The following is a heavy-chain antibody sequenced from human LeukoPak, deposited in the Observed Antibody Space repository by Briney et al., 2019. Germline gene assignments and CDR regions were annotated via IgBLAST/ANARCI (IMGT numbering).Heavy chain of an antibody. D-gene: IGHD4-17*01. CDR2: IYSGGNT. Sequence: GGSLRLSCAASGFTFSSYSMNWVRQAPGKGLEWVSFIYSGGNTHYSDSVKGRFTISRDNSKNTLYLQMNTLRAEDTAVYYCARRAGEYSHPYDYWGQGTLVTVSS. J-gene: IGHJ4*02. CDR1: GFTFSSYS. CDR3: ARRAGEYSHPYDY. V-gene: IGHV3-53*01.